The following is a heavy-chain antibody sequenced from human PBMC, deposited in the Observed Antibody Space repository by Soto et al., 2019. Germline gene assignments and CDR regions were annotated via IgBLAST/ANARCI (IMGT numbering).Heavy chain of an antibody. CDR3: ARGGLIRGVLYY. CDR2: INHSGST. V-gene: IGHV4-34*01. Sequence: QVQLQQWGAGLLKPSETLSLTCAVYDGSSNNYYWSWIRQPPGKGLEWIGEINHSGSTNSNASPKSRVSISEDTSKKQFSLELRFVTAADTAVYYCARGGLIRGVLYYCGQGTLVTVSS. D-gene: IGHD3-10*01. J-gene: IGHJ4*02. CDR1: DGSSNNYY.